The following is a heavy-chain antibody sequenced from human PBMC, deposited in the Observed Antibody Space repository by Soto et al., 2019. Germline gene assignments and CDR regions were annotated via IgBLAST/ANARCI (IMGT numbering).Heavy chain of an antibody. Sequence: GESMKISCQGSGYNFPIYWIAWVRQMPGKGLEWMGIIYPGDSDSRYSPSFQGQVTISVDKSTSSAYLQWRSLKASDSALYYCARXNVITFGEIIDPSFFDYWGQGTLVTVSS. V-gene: IGHV5-51*01. CDR1: GYNFPIYW. D-gene: IGHD3-16*02. CDR3: ARXNVITFGEIIDPSFFDY. J-gene: IGHJ4*02. CDR2: IYPGDSDS.